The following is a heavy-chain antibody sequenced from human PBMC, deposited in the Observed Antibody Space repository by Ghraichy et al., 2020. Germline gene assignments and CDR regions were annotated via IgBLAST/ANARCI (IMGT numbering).Heavy chain of an antibody. J-gene: IGHJ6*02. CDR1: GFTFSGSA. CDR2: IRSKANSYAT. V-gene: IGHV3-73*01. Sequence: GGSLRLSCAASGFTFSGSAMHWVRQASGKGLEWVGRIRSKANSYATAYAASVKGRFTISRDDSKNTAYLQMNSLKTEDTAVYYCTRQEEVVIILNYYYGMDVWGQGTTVTVSS. CDR3: TRQEEVVIILNYYYGMDV. D-gene: IGHD3-3*01.